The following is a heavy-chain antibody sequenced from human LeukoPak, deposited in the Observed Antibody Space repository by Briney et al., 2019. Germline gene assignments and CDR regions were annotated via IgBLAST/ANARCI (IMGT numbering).Heavy chain of an antibody. D-gene: IGHD4/OR15-4a*01. CDR2: IYTSGST. J-gene: IGHJ5*02. V-gene: IGHV4-61*02. CDR1: GGSISSGSYY. CDR3: ARGANWFDP. Sequence: SQTLSLTCTVSGGSISSGSYYWSWIRQPAGKGLEWIGRIYTSGSTNYNPSLKSRVTISVDTSKNQSSLKLSSVTAADTAVYYCARGANWFDPWGQGTLVTVSS.